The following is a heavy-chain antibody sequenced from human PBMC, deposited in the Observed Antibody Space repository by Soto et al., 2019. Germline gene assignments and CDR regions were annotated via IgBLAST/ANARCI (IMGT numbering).Heavy chain of an antibody. J-gene: IGHJ3*02. CDR2: IIPILGIA. CDR1: GGTFSSYT. V-gene: IGHV1-69*04. CDR3: ARELRQGPAAIFTAFDI. D-gene: IGHD2-2*01. Sequence: ASVKVSCKASGGTFSSYTISWVRQAPGQGLEWMGRIIPILGIANYAQKFQGRVTITADKSTSTAYMELSSLRSEDTAVYYCARELRQGPAAIFTAFDIWGQGTMVTVSS.